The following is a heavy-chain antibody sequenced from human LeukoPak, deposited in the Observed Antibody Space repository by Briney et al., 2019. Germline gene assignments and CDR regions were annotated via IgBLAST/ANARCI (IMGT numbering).Heavy chain of an antibody. Sequence: PSETLSLTCTVSGYSISSGYYWGWIRQPPGKGLEWIANIYYSGGTYYKPSLKSRVTISVDTSKNQFSLKLSSVTAADTAVYYCARDTPEGSYFVYWGQGTLVTVSS. V-gene: IGHV4-38-2*02. CDR1: GYSISSGYY. CDR2: IYYSGGT. CDR3: ARDTPEGSYFVY. D-gene: IGHD2-15*01. J-gene: IGHJ4*02.